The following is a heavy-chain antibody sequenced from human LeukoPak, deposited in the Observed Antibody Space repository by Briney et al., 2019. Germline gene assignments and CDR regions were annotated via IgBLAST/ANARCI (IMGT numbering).Heavy chain of an antibody. CDR1: DGSFSVYN. Sequence: SETLSLTCGVYDGSFSVYNWTWIRQPPGKGLEWIGSIYHSGSTNYNPSLKSRVTMSVDTSKNQFSLKLSSVTAADTAVYYCARDRYYYDSSGYLYFDYWGQGTLVTVSS. V-gene: IGHV4-34*01. D-gene: IGHD3-22*01. CDR3: ARDRYYYDSSGYLYFDY. J-gene: IGHJ4*02. CDR2: IYHSGST.